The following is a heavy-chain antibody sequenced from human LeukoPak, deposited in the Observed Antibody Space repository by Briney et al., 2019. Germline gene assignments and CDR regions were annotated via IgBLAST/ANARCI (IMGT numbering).Heavy chain of an antibody. V-gene: IGHV4-39*07. CDR3: ARVRSSSSVDY. CDR1: GGSISSSSYY. J-gene: IGHJ4*02. Sequence: PSQTLSLTCTVSGGSISSSSYYWGWIRQPPGKGLEWIGSIYYSGSTYYNPSLKSRVTISVDTSKNQFSLKLSSVTAADTAVYYCARVRSSSSVDYWGQGTLVTVSS. D-gene: IGHD6-6*01. CDR2: IYYSGST.